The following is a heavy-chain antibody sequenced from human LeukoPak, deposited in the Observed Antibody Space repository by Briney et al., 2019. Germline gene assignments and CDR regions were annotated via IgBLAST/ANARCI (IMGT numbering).Heavy chain of an antibody. CDR2: ISSSSSYI. V-gene: IGHV3-21*01. Sequence: KTGGSLRLSCAASGFTFSSYAMSWVRQAPGKGLEWVSSISSSSSYIYYADSVKGRFTISRDNAKNSLYLQMNSLRAEDTAVYYCARGYCSSTSCYVGYDAFDIWGQGTMVTVSS. CDR1: GFTFSSYA. CDR3: ARGYCSSTSCYVGYDAFDI. D-gene: IGHD2-2*01. J-gene: IGHJ3*02.